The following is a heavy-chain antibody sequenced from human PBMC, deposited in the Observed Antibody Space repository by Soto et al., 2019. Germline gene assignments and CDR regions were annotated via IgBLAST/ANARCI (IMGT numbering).Heavy chain of an antibody. V-gene: IGHV3-23*01. J-gene: IGHJ4*02. D-gene: IGHD3-22*01. CDR1: GFTFSSYA. CDR2: ISGSGGST. CDR3: VRRDDTSH. Sequence: PGGSLRLSCAASGFTFSSYAMRWVRQAPGKGLEWVSAISGSGGSTYYADSVKGRFTISRDNAKNSLYLQMNSLRAEDTAIYYCVRRDDTSHWGQGTLVTVSS.